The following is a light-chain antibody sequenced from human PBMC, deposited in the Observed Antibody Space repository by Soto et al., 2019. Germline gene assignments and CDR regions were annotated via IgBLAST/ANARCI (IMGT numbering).Light chain of an antibody. CDR1: QDINTY. CDR2: DAA. J-gene: IGKJ2*01. V-gene: IGKV1-33*01. CDR3: QQFDSAPYT. Sequence: DIQMTQSPSPLSASVGDRVTISCQASQDINTYLNWYQQRSGKAPKLLIYDAAHLETGVPSRFRGSGSGTEFTLIISNLQPDDFGTYYCQQFDSAPYTFGQGTQLESK.